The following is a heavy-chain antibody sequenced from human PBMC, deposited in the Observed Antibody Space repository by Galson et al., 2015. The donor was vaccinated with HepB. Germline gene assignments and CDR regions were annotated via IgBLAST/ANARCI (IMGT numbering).Heavy chain of an antibody. CDR3: ARSSLDSSGWFHYYYYGMDV. Sequence: SLRLSCAASGFTFSSYWMSWVRQAPGKGLEWVANIKQDGSEKYYVDSVKGRSTIPRDNAKNSLYLQMNSLRAEDTAVYYCARSSLDSSGWFHYYYYGMDVWGQGTTVTVSS. CDR1: GFTFSSYW. J-gene: IGHJ6*02. CDR2: IKQDGSEK. D-gene: IGHD6-19*01. V-gene: IGHV3-7*01.